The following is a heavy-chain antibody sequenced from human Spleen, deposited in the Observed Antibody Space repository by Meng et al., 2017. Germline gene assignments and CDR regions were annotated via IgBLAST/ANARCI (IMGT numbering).Heavy chain of an antibody. J-gene: IGHJ5*02. V-gene: IGHV4-4*07. CDR3: ARVNYYGSGSYESWFDP. D-gene: IGHD3-10*01. CDR2: IYTSGST. Sequence: QVPLQESGPGLVKPSETLSLTCTVSGGSIRSYYWSWIRQPAGKGLEWIGRIYTSGSTNYNPSLKSRVTMSVDTSKNQFSLKLSSVTAADTAVYYCARVNYYGSGSYESWFDPWGQGTLVTVSS. CDR1: GGSIRSYY.